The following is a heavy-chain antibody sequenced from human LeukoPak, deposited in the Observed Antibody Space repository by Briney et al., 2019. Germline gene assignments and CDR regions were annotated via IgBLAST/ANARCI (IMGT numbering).Heavy chain of an antibody. V-gene: IGHV1-18*01. CDR2: ISAYNGNT. D-gene: IGHD3-3*01. Sequence: ASVKVSCKASGYTFTSYGISWVRQAPGQGLEWMGWISAYNGNTNYAQKLQGRVTMTTDTSTSTAYMELRSLRSDDTAVYYCARDHLYNVYDFWSGYYQRDYYYYIDVWGKGTTVTVSS. CDR3: ARDHLYNVYDFWSGYYQRDYYYYIDV. J-gene: IGHJ6*03. CDR1: GYTFTSYG.